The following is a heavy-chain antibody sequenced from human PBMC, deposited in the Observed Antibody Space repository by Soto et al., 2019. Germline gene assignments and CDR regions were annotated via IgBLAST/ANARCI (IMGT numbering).Heavy chain of an antibody. D-gene: IGHD6-13*01. Sequence: GGSLRLSCAASGFTFSSYAMSWVRQAPGKGLEWVSAISGSGGSTYYADSVKGRFTISRDNSKNTLYLQMNSLRAEDTAVYYCAKHSSQSGIAAAGTPHYWGQGTLVTVSS. CDR1: GFTFSSYA. J-gene: IGHJ4*02. CDR3: AKHSSQSGIAAAGTPHY. V-gene: IGHV3-23*01. CDR2: ISGSGGST.